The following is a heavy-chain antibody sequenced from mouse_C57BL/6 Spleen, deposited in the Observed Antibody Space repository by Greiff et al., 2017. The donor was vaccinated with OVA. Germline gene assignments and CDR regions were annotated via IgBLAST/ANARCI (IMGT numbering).Heavy chain of an antibody. V-gene: IGHV10-1*01. CDR3: VRHEAGDY. CDR1: GFSFNTYA. D-gene: IGHD3-2*02. Sequence: EVKVVESGGGLVQPKGSLKLSCAASGFSFNTYAMNWVRQAPGKGLEWVARIRSKSNNYATYYADSVKYRFTISRDDSESMLYLQMNNLKTEDTAMYYCVRHEAGDYWGQGTTLTVSS. CDR2: IRSKSNNYAT. J-gene: IGHJ2*01.